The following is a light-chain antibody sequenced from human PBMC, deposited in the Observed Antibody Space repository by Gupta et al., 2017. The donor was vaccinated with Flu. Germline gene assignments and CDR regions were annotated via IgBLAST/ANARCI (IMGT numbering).Light chain of an antibody. CDR1: QSVSSY. CDR3: QQRRKWGT. Sequence: DIVLTQSPATLSLSPGERATLSCRASQSVSSYLAWYQQKPGQAPRLLSYDASNRATGIPAMFSGSGSGTDFTLTISSLEPVEFAVYDCQQRRKWGTFGQGTKVDIK. J-gene: IGKJ1*01. CDR2: DAS. V-gene: IGKV3-11*01.